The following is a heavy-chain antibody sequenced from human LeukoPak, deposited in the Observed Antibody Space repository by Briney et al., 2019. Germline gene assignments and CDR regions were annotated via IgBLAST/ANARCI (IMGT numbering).Heavy chain of an antibody. CDR1: GFNFDDCG. J-gene: IGHJ4*02. D-gene: IGHD1-26*01. V-gene: IGHV3-20*04. CDR3: ARAPNIGSYWPLDY. Sequence: GGSLRLSCAASGFNFDDCGFSWVRQAPGKGLQWVSGINWNGYSTGYADSVKGRFSISRDNAKNSLYLQMNSLRAEDTALYYCARAPNIGSYWPLDYWGQGTLVTVSS. CDR2: INWNGYST.